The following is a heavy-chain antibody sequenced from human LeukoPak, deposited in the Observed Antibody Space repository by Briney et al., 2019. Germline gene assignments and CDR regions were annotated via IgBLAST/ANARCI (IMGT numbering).Heavy chain of an antibody. CDR1: GFTVNNYY. CDR2: IYSDGTT. V-gene: IGHV3-66*01. CDR3: ARDLSGIAGYTYGRGIDY. D-gene: IGHD5-18*01. J-gene: IGHJ4*02. Sequence: GGSLRLSCAASGFTVNNYYLSWVRQAPGKGLEWVSVIYSDGTTYFADSVKGRFTISRDNAKTSLYLQMNSLRAEDTAVYYCARDLSGIAGYTYGRGIDYWGQGTLVTVSS.